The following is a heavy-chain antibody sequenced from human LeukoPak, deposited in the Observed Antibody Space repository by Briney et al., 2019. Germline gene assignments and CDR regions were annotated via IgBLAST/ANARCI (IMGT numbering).Heavy chain of an antibody. D-gene: IGHD6-19*01. V-gene: IGHV4-59*08. CDR2: IYYSGII. CDR1: GASISSYY. Sequence: SETLSLTCTVSGASISSYYWSWIRQPPGKGLEWIGYIYYSGIINYNPSLKSRVTVSVDTSKNQFSLKLSSVTAADTAVYYCARLGVAGTSWFDPWGQGTLVTVSS. CDR3: ARLGVAGTSWFDP. J-gene: IGHJ5*02.